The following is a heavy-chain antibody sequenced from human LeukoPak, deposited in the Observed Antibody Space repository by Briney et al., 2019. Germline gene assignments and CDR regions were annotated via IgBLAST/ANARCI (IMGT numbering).Heavy chain of an antibody. V-gene: IGHV4-4*07. D-gene: IGHD3-10*01. CDR1: GASTNSYY. CDR2: IYTSART. J-gene: IGHJ4*02. CDR3: ARQTSSGGFDY. Sequence: PSETLSLTCTVSGASTNSYYWSWLRQPAGEGLGWIGRIYTSARTNYNPSLKSRLTMSEDTSKNNFSLKLSSATAADTAVYYCARQTSSGGFDYWGQGTLVTVSS.